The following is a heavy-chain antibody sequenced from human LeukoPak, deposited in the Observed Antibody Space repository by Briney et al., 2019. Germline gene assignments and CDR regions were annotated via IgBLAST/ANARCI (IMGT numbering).Heavy chain of an antibody. J-gene: IGHJ5*02. V-gene: IGHV4-39*01. CDR2: IYYSGNT. D-gene: IGHD6-13*01. CDR1: GGSISSSSYY. CDR3: ARDQRVAAADP. Sequence: PSETLSLTCTVSGGSISSSSYYWGWLRQPPGKGLEWIGSIYYSGNTYYNSSLKSRVTMSVDTSKNQFSLRLSSVTAADTAVYYCARDQRVAAADPWGQGTLVTVSS.